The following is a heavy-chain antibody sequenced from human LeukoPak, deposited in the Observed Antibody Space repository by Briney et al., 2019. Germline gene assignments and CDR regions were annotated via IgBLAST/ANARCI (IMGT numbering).Heavy chain of an antibody. Sequence: PGGSLRLSCAASGFMFSSYAMNWVRQVPGKGLEWASTISNTGASTYYADSVKGRFTISRDNSKNTLYLQMNSLRAEDTAVYYCARGWGARALDYWGQGTLVTVSS. CDR3: ARGWGARALDY. V-gene: IGHV3-23*01. J-gene: IGHJ4*02. CDR1: GFMFSSYA. D-gene: IGHD1-26*01. CDR2: ISNTGAST.